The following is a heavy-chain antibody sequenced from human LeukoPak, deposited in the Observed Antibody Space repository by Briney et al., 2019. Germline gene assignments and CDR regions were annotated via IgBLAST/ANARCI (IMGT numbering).Heavy chain of an antibody. V-gene: IGHV4-4*07. Sequence: SETLSFTCTVSGGSISSYYWSWIRQPAGKGLEWIGRIYTSGSTNYNPSLKSRVTMSVDTSKNQFSLKLSSVTAADTAVYYCARETSQKGAHYMDVWGKGTTVTISS. J-gene: IGHJ6*03. CDR3: ARETSQKGAHYMDV. CDR1: GGSISSYY. CDR2: IYTSGST. D-gene: IGHD3-16*01.